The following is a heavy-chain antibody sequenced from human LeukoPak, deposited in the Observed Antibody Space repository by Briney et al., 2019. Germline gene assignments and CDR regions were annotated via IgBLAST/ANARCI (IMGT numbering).Heavy chain of an antibody. CDR3: AKRRYCTTTSCHDFDY. CDR2: GSGSST. CDR1: GFTFTECA. V-gene: IGHV3-23*01. D-gene: IGHD2-2*01. J-gene: IGHJ4*02. Sequence: GGSLRLSCAASGFTFTECAMSWVRQAPGKGLEWVSSGSGSSTYYADSVKGRFTISRDNSKNTLYLQMNSLRPGDAAVYYCAKRRYCTTTSCHDFDYWGQGTLVTVSS.